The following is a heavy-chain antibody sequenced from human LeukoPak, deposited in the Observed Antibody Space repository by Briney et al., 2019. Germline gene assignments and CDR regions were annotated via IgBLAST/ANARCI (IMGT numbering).Heavy chain of an antibody. CDR1: GFTFYTYA. D-gene: IGHD2-15*01. Sequence: GGSLRLSCAASGFTFYTYAMTWVRQAPGKGLEWVSSISGSGDNTYYADSVKVRFTVSRDNSKNTLYLKMNSLRDEDTAVYYCAKTPGDCTGGTCYSFDYWGQGSLVTVSS. CDR2: ISGSGDNT. V-gene: IGHV3-23*01. J-gene: IGHJ4*02. CDR3: AKTPGDCTGGTCYSFDY.